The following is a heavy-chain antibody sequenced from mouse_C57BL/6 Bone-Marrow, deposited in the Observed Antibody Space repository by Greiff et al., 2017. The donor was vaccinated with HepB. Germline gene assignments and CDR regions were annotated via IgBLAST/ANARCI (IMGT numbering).Heavy chain of an antibody. CDR3: ARSRTVVASDFCY. CDR2: IDPEDGET. CDR1: GFNIKDYY. D-gene: IGHD1-1*01. V-gene: IGHV14-2*01. Sequence: DVQLVESGAELVKPGASVKLSCTASGFNIKDYYMHWVKQRTEQGLEWIGRIDPEDGETKYAPKFQGKATITADTSSNTAYLQLSSLTSEDTAVYYCARSRTVVASDFCYWGQGTTLTVSS. J-gene: IGHJ2*01.